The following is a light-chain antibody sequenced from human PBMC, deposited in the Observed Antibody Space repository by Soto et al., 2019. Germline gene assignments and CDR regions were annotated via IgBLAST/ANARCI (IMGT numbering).Light chain of an antibody. Sequence: MPLTQSASSLSASVGDRVTITCRASQGMSDYLACYHQKTGKAPNLLISAASTLRSGVSSRFNGSGSGTDFTLTISSLKLPDFATYYCPLRNGELPITVGPATNVHIK. CDR2: AAS. CDR3: PLRNGELPIT. J-gene: IGKJ3*01. CDR1: QGMSDY. V-gene: IGKV1-9*01.